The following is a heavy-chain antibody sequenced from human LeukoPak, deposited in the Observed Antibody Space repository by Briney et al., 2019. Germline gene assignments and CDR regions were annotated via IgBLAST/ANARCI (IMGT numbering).Heavy chain of an antibody. CDR1: GGSISSSNW. J-gene: IGHJ4*02. Sequence: PSETLSLTCAVSGGSISSSNWWSWVRQPPGKGLEWIGEIYHSGSTNYNPSLKSRVTISVDKSKNQFSLKLSSVTAADTAVYYCARDPILRSSWLGTGDFDYWGQGTLVTVSS. CDR3: ARDPILRSSWLGTGDFDY. CDR2: IYHSGST. D-gene: IGHD6-13*01. V-gene: IGHV4-4*02.